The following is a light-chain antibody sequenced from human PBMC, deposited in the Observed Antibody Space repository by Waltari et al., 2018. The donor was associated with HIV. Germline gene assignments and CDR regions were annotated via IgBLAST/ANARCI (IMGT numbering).Light chain of an antibody. CDR3: AAWDDYLNGYV. J-gene: IGLJ1*01. Sequence: QSVLTQPPSVSEAPRQRVTISCSGSSSNIGNNAVNWYQQVPGKAPKLLIYYDDLLASGVSDRCSGSKSGTSASRAIRGLQSEEEAEYYCAAWDDYLNGYVFGSGTKVTVL. CDR2: YDD. CDR1: SSNIGNNA. V-gene: IGLV1-36*01.